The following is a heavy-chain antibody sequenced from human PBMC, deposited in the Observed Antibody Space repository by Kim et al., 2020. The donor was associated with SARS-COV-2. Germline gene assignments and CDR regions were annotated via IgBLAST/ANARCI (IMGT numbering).Heavy chain of an antibody. CDR2: ISAYNGNT. CDR1: GYTFSSYG. J-gene: IGHJ4*02. Sequence: ASVKVSCKASGYTFSSYGISWVRQAPGQGLEWMGWISAYNGNTNYAQKFQGRVTMTTDTSTSTAYMALKSLGSDDMAVYFCARDLGINSAYYFDYWGQGT. D-gene: IGHD1-26*01. CDR3: ARDLGINSAYYFDY. V-gene: IGHV1-18*03.